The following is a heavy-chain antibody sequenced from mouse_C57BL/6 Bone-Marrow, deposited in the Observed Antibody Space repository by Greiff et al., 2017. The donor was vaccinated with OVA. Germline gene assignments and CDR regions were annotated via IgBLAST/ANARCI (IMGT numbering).Heavy chain of an antibody. D-gene: IGHD3-3*01. J-gene: IGHJ2*01. CDR1: GFTFTDYY. CDR3: ARYTGREGYYFDY. V-gene: IGHV7-3*01. CDR2: IRNKANGFTT. Sequence: EVQRVESGGGLVQPGGSLSLSCAASGFTFTDYYMSWVRQPPGKALEWLGFIRNKANGFTTEYSASVQGRFTISRDNSQSILYLQMNARRAEDSATYYCARYTGREGYYFDYWGQGTTLTVSS.